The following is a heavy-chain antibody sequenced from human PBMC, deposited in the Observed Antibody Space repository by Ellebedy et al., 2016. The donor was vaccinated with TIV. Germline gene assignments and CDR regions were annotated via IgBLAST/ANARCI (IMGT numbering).Heavy chain of an antibody. CDR1: GFPFSSFW. J-gene: IGHJ5*02. Sequence: GESLKISCAASGFPFSSFWMSWVRQAPGKGLEWVANTKEDGSEKYYVDSVKGRFTISRDNAKNTLFLQMNSLRAEDTAIYYCARDAAIAAAGTGWFDPWGQGTLVTVSS. CDR2: TKEDGSEK. CDR3: ARDAAIAAAGTGWFDP. V-gene: IGHV3-7*01. D-gene: IGHD6-13*01.